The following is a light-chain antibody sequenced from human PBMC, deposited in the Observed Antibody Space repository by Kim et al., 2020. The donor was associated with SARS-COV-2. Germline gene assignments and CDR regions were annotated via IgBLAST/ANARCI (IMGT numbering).Light chain of an antibody. CDR2: SAS. Sequence: EIVMTQFPATLSVSPGERATLSCRASQSVSRNLAWYQQKPGQAPSLLIYSASTRATGIPARFSGSGSGTEFTLTISSLQSEDFAVYYCQQYDNWFTFGGGTKVDIK. V-gene: IGKV3-15*01. CDR3: QQYDNWFT. CDR1: QSVSRN. J-gene: IGKJ4*01.